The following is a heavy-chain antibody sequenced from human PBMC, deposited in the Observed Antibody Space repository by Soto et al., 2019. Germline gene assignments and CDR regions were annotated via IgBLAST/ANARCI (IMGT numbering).Heavy chain of an antibody. Sequence: ASVKVSCKASGYTFTSYGMSWVRQAPGQGREGMGWISAYNGNTNYAQKRQGRVTMTTDTSTSTAYMELRSLRSDDTAVYYCARNTYYDRSLDYWGQGTLVTVSS. D-gene: IGHD3-22*01. CDR1: GYTFTSYG. CDR3: ARNTYYDRSLDY. CDR2: ISAYNGNT. V-gene: IGHV1-18*01. J-gene: IGHJ4*02.